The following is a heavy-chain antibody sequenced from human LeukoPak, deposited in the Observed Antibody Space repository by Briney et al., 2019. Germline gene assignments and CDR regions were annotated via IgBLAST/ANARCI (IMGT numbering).Heavy chain of an antibody. J-gene: IGHJ3*02. V-gene: IGHV1-69*04. CDR3: ARLYSSSSLWHAFDI. CDR1: GGTFSSYA. CDR2: IIPILGIA. Sequence: GASVKVPCKASGGTFSSYAISWVRQAPGQGLEWMGRIIPILGIANYAQKFQGRVTITADKSTSTAYMELSSLRSEDTAVYYCARLYSSSSLWHAFDIWGQGTMVTVSS. D-gene: IGHD6-6*01.